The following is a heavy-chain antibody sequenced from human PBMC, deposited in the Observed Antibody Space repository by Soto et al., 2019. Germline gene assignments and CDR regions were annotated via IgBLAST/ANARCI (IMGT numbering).Heavy chain of an antibody. CDR1: GLSFSDYY. V-gene: IGHV3-11*01. CDR3: AGGLPSPGYCRGGRCSSGNEYFDS. J-gene: IGHJ4*02. CDR2: ISSTARVI. Sequence: GGSLRLSCAASGLSFSDYYMTWIRQAPGKGLEWISYISSTARVIRYADSVTGRFTISRDDAKNSLYLQMDSLRGEDTAVYFCAGGLPSPGYCRGGRCSSGNEYFDSWGQGTLVTVSS. D-gene: IGHD2-15*01.